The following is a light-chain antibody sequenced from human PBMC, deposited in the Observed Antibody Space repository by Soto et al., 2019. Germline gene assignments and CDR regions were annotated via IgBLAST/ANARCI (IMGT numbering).Light chain of an antibody. Sequence: QCLLTQPPSVSGAPGQRFTISCAGSSSSIGAGYDVHWYQQLPGAAPKLLIYANSNWPSGVPDRFSGSKSGTSASLAITGLQAEDEADYYCQSYDSSLYGYVFGSGTKVTVL. CDR1: SSSIGAGYD. CDR2: ANS. CDR3: QSYDSSLYGYV. V-gene: IGLV1-40*01. J-gene: IGLJ1*01.